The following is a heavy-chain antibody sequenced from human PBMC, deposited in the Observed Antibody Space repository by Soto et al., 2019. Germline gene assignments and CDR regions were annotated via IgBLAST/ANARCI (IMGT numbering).Heavy chain of an antibody. CDR3: ARQDYSTTWYLNY. V-gene: IGHV3-23*01. Sequence: GGSLRLSCAASGFTFSAYAMTRVRQAPGKGLEWVSVISGSAGATYYADSVKGRFTISRDNSKNTLYLQMNSLRAEDTAVYYCARQDYSTTWYLNYWGQGTLVTVSS. J-gene: IGHJ4*02. D-gene: IGHD6-13*01. CDR2: ISGSAGAT. CDR1: GFTFSAYA.